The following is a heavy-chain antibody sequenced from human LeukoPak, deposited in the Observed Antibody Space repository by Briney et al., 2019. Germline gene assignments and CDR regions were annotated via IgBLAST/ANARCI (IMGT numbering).Heavy chain of an antibody. V-gene: IGHV3-21*01. J-gene: IGHJ3*02. CDR2: ISTTSSYI. CDR1: GFIFSSYG. Sequence: PGGTLRLSCAASGFIFSSYGMSWVRQAPGKGLEWVSSISTTSSYIYYADSVKGRFTISRDNAKNSLYLQMNSLRAEDTAVYYCARGVLWFGEGAFDIWGQGTMVTVSS. D-gene: IGHD3-10*01. CDR3: ARGVLWFGEGAFDI.